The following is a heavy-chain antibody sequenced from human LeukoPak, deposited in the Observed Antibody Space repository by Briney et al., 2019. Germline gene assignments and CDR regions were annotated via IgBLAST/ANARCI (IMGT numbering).Heavy chain of an antibody. V-gene: IGHV3-23*01. D-gene: IGHD3-10*02. Sequence: HPGGSLRLSCEASGFTVSSNAMAWVRQAPGKGLEWVSGLGSDGRTHYADSVKGRFTISRDNAKNSLYLQMNSLRAEDTAVYYCAELGITMIGGVWGKGTTVTISS. CDR1: GFTVSSNA. J-gene: IGHJ6*04. CDR2: LGSDGRT. CDR3: AELGITMIGGV.